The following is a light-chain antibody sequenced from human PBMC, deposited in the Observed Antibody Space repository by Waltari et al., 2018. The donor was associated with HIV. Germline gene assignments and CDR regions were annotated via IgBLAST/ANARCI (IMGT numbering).Light chain of an antibody. CDR2: EVT. V-gene: IGLV2-14*01. CDR1: SRDINYDNY. J-gene: IGLJ3*02. CDR3: TSYVSSASPE. Sequence: QSALPQPASVSGSPGQSITISCTGTSRDINYDNYVSWYQHQPGKVPKVIISEVTNRPSGVSSRFSGSKSGNTASLTISGLQAEDEADYFCTSYVSSASPEFGGWTRLTVL.